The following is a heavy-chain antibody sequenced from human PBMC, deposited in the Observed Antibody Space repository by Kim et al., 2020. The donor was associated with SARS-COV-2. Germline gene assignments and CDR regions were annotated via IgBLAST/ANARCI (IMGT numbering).Heavy chain of an antibody. Sequence: SETLSLTCAVYGGSFSGYYWSWIRQPPGKGLEWIGEINHSGSTNYNSSLKSRVTISVDTSKNQLSLKLSSVTAADTAVYYCARVRSGWYNNAFDIWGQGTMVTVSS. CDR2: INHSGST. D-gene: IGHD6-19*01. V-gene: IGHV4-34*01. CDR1: GGSFSGYY. CDR3: ARVRSGWYNNAFDI. J-gene: IGHJ3*02.